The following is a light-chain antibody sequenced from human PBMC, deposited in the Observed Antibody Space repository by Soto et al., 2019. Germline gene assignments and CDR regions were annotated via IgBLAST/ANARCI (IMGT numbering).Light chain of an antibody. CDR3: QQYVRAFRS. V-gene: IGKV1-5*03. CDR1: QSISTW. J-gene: IGKJ1*01. CDR2: KAS. Sequence: DIQMTQSPSTLSVSVGYRVTITCRASQSISTWLAWYQQKPGTAPKLLIYKASSLQSGVPSRFSGSGSGTEFTLTISSLQPDDFATYYCQQYVRAFRSFGQGTKVDIK.